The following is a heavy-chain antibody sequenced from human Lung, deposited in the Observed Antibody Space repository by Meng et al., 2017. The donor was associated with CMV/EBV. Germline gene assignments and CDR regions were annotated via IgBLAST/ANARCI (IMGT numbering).Heavy chain of an antibody. V-gene: IGHV1-18*01. Sequence: SVTVSLKASGYTFTNNGVSWLRQARGQGPEWMGWINTNNGNRNYAQKFQGRVILTTDTSTNTAYMELTSLTSDDTAVYYCARPFTSGWYNWFDPWGQGTLVTVSS. J-gene: IGHJ5*02. CDR3: ARPFTSGWYNWFDP. D-gene: IGHD6-19*01. CDR2: INTNNGNR. CDR1: GYTFTNNG.